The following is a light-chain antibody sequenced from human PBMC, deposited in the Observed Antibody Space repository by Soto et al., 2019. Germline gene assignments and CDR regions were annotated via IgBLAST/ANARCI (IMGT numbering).Light chain of an antibody. CDR2: EAS. Sequence: EIVLTQSPATLSLSPGERATLSCRASQSVNIYLAWYQQKPGQAPRLLIYEASNRATGIPARFSGSGSGTDFTLTISSLEPEDIAVYYCQQRINWRVTFGEGTKVDIK. CDR1: QSVNIY. CDR3: QQRINWRVT. J-gene: IGKJ4*01. V-gene: IGKV3-11*01.